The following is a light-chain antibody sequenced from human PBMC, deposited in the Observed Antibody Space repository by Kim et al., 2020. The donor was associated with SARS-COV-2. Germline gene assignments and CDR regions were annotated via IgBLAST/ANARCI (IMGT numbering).Light chain of an antibody. Sequence: VSQGQTASITCAGDKLGDKYACWYQQKPGQSPVLVIYQDSKRPSGIPERFSGSNSGNTATLTISGTQAMDEADYYCQAWDSSTVVFGGGTQLTVL. CDR1: KLGDKY. J-gene: IGLJ2*01. V-gene: IGLV3-1*01. CDR3: QAWDSSTVV. CDR2: QDS.